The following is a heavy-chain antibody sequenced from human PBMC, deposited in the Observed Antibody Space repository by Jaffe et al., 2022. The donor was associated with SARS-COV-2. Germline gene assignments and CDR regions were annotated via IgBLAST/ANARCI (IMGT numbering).Heavy chain of an antibody. CDR2: IYNSGSA. J-gene: IGHJ5*02. D-gene: IGHD3-16*02. Sequence: QVQLQESGPGLVKPSQTLSLTCTVSGGSISSGDFYWSWIRQAPGKGLEWVGYIYNSGSAYYNPSLKSRITISLDMFKNQFSLKVNSVTAADTAVYYCARAAFGGVSVMSGWFDPWGQGTLVSVSS. CDR3: ARAAFGGVSVMSGWFDP. V-gene: IGHV4-30-4*01. CDR1: GGSISSGDFY.